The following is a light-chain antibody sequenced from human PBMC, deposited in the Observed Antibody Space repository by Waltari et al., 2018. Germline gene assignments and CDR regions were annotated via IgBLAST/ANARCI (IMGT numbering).Light chain of an antibody. CDR1: VLAKKY. CDR2: KDT. CDR3: YSAADYNLV. Sequence: SYELTQPSSVSVSPGQTANITCSGDVLAKKYTRWFQQKPGQAPVLVIYKDTERPSGIPERYSGSSSGTTVTLIISGAQVEDEADYFSYSAADYNLVFGGGTKLTVL. J-gene: IGLJ2*01. V-gene: IGLV3-27*01.